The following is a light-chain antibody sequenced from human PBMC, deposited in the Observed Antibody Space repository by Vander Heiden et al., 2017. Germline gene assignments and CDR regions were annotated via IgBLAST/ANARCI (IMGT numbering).Light chain of an antibody. V-gene: IGLV2-11*01. Sequence: QSALTQPRSVSGSPGQSATISCTGPSSDVGGYNFVAWYQHHPGKAPKFMIYDVSKRASGVPDRFSGSKSGNTASLTISGLQAEDEAVYYCCSYAGSYTWVFGGGTKLTVL. CDR2: DVS. CDR1: SSDVGGYNF. J-gene: IGLJ3*02. CDR3: CSYAGSYTWV.